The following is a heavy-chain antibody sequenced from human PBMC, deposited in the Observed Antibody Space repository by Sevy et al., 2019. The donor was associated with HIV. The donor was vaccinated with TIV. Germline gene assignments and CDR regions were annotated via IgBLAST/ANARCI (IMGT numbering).Heavy chain of an antibody. CDR1: GGTFSSFA. D-gene: IGHD2-15*01. Sequence: ASVKVSCKASGGTFSSFALSWVRQAPGQGLEWMGGIIPLFGTAKYAQKFQGRVTITADESTSTTYMELSSLRSDDTAMYYCVRGGSLRGYCSGGTCYLFDSWGQGTLVTVSS. CDR3: VRGGSLRGYCSGGTCYLFDS. J-gene: IGHJ4*02. V-gene: IGHV1-69*13. CDR2: IIPLFGTA.